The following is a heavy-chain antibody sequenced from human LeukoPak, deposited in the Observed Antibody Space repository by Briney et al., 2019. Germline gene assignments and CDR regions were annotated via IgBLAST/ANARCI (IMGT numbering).Heavy chain of an antibody. Sequence: PSETLSLTCTVSGGSISSGGYYWSWIRQPPGKGLEWIGYIYHSGSTYYNPSLKSRVTISVDRSKNQFSLKLSSVTAADTAVYYCARGVTIFALNWFDPWGQGTLVTVSS. CDR3: ARGVTIFALNWFDP. V-gene: IGHV4-30-2*01. D-gene: IGHD3-3*01. CDR2: IYHSGST. J-gene: IGHJ5*02. CDR1: GGSISSGGYY.